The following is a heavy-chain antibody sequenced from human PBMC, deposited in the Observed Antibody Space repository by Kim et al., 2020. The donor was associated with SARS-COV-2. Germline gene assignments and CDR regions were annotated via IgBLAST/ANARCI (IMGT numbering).Heavy chain of an antibody. CDR1: GFTFSNAW. Sequence: GGSLRLSCAASGFTFSNAWMSWVRQAPGKGLEWVGRIKSKTDGGTTDYAAPVKGRFTISRDDSKNTLYLQMNSLKTEDTAVYYCTTDREGYYDILTGYYHYYYGMDVWGQGTTVTVSS. V-gene: IGHV3-15*01. J-gene: IGHJ6*02. CDR2: IKSKTDGGTT. CDR3: TTDREGYYDILTGYYHYYYGMDV. D-gene: IGHD3-9*01.